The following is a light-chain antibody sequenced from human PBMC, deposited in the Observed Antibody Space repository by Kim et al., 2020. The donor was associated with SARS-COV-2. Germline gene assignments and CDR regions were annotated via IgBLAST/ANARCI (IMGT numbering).Light chain of an antibody. Sequence: QSITISCTGTSSDVGGYNYVSWYQQHPGKAPKLMIYDVSNRPSGVSNRFSGSKSGNTASLTISGLQAEDEADYYCSSYTSSSTPVFGGGTKLTV. CDR3: SSYTSSSTPV. CDR1: SSDVGGYNY. J-gene: IGLJ2*01. V-gene: IGLV2-14*03. CDR2: DVS.